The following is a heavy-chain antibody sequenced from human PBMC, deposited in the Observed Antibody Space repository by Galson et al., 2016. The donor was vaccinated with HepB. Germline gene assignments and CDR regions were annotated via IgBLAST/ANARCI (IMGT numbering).Heavy chain of an antibody. Sequence: SLRLSCAASGFTFSTYSMTWVRQAPGKGLEWISYISSSSSDSFYADSVKGRFTISRDNAKNSLYLKMSSLTDDDTAVYYCARGDIGTLPYYYFGMDVWGQGTTVTVSS. V-gene: IGHV3-48*02. CDR1: GFTFSTYS. J-gene: IGHJ6*02. D-gene: IGHD1-1*01. CDR3: ARGDIGTLPYYYFGMDV. CDR2: ISSSSSDS.